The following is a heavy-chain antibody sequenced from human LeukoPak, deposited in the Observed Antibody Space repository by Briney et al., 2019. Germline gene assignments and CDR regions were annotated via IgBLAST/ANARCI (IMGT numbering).Heavy chain of an antibody. CDR1: GFTFSSYW. CDR2: INSDGSST. J-gene: IGHJ4*02. Sequence: GGSLRLSCAASGFTFSSYWMHLVRQAPGKGLVWVSRINSDGSSTSYADSVKGRFTISRDNAKNTLYLQMNSLRAEDTAVYYCARDSIAAAGIDYWGQGTLVTVSS. D-gene: IGHD6-13*01. CDR3: ARDSIAAAGIDY. V-gene: IGHV3-74*01.